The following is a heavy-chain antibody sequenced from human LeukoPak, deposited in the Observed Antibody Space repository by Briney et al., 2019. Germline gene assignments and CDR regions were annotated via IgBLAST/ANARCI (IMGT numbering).Heavy chain of an antibody. Sequence: GRSLRLSCAASGFTFSSYGMHWVRQAPGKGLEWVAVIWYDGSNKYYPDSVQGRLTISRDNPKNTLYLQMNSLRAEDTAVYFCAKRGIVIRAVIIVGFHKEAYYFDYWGQGALVTVSS. CDR1: GFTFSSYG. D-gene: IGHD3-10*01. CDR2: IWYDGSNK. J-gene: IGHJ4*02. V-gene: IGHV3-33*06. CDR3: AKRGIVIRAVIIVGFHKEAYYFDY.